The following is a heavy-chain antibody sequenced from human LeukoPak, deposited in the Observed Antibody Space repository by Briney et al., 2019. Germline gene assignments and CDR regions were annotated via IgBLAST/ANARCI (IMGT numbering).Heavy chain of an antibody. J-gene: IGHJ3*02. CDR1: GYSFTSYW. CDR3: ASMSTFVVVAEDAFDI. Sequence: RGESLKISCKGSGYSFTSYWIGWVRQMPGKGLEWMGIIYPGDSDTRYSPSFQGQVTISADKSISTAYLQWSSLKASDTAMYYCASMSTFVVVAEDAFDIWGQGTMVTVSS. CDR2: IYPGDSDT. D-gene: IGHD2-15*01. V-gene: IGHV5-51*01.